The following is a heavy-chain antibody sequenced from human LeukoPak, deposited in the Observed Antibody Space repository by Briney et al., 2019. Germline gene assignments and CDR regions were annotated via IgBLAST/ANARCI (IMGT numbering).Heavy chain of an antibody. CDR1: GGSISSFY. D-gene: IGHD2-15*01. V-gene: IGHV4-4*07. CDR2: IYTGGTI. Sequence: SETLSLTCSVSGGSISSFYWSWIRQPAGKGLEWIGRIYTGGTIFYNPSLKRRVTMSVDTSKSQVSLRLSSVTAADTAVYYCARDHDMVNNFYYGMDVWGQGTTVTVSS. J-gene: IGHJ6*02. CDR3: ARDHDMVNNFYYGMDV.